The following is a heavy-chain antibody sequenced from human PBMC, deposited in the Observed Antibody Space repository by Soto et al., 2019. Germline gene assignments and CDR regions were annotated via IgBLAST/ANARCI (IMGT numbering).Heavy chain of an antibody. CDR1: GGTFSSYA. D-gene: IGHD1-26*01. CDR3: ARSSGSYRWYFDY. V-gene: IGHV1-69*13. Sequence: SVNVSCKASGGTFSSYAISWVRQAPGQGLEWMGGIIPIFGTANYAQKFQGRVTITADESTSTAYMELSSLRSEDTAVYYCARSSGSYRWYFDYWGQGTLVTVSS. CDR2: IIPIFGTA. J-gene: IGHJ4*02.